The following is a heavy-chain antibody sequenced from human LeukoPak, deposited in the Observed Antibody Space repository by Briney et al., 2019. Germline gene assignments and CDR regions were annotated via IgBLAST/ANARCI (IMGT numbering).Heavy chain of an antibody. V-gene: IGHV4-59*08. Sequence: SETLSLTCTVSGGSISSYYWSWIRQPPGKGLEWIGYIYYSGSTNYNPSLKSRVTISVDTSKNQFSLKLSSVTAADTAVYYCARHMRYSSGWHYYYYGMDVWGQGTTVTVSS. CDR3: ARHMRYSSGWHYYYYGMDV. CDR1: GGSISSYY. D-gene: IGHD6-19*01. CDR2: IYYSGST. J-gene: IGHJ6*02.